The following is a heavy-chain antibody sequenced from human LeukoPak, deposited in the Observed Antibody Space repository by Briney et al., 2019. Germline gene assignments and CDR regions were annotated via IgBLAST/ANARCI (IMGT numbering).Heavy chain of an antibody. J-gene: IGHJ4*02. CDR3: AREPYDSSGYYYENNY. V-gene: IGHV3-21*01. Sequence: PGGSLRLSCAASGFTFSSYSMNWVRQAPGKGLEWVSSISSSSSYIYYADSVKGRFTISRDNAKNSLCLQMNSLRAEDTAVYYCAREPYDSSGYYYENNYWGQGTLVTVSS. CDR2: ISSSSSYI. D-gene: IGHD3-22*01. CDR1: GFTFSSYS.